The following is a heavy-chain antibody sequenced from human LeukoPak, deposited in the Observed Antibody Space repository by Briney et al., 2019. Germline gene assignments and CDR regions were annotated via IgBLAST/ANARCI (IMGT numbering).Heavy chain of an antibody. D-gene: IGHD4-11*01. CDR3: ARAHPGDYSDFQFDY. J-gene: IGHJ4*02. V-gene: IGHV3-11*04. CDR2: ISSTSSTI. Sequence: GGSLRLSCAASGFTFSDYYMSWIRQAPGKGLEGVSYISSTSSTIYYADSVKGRFTISRDNAKNSLYLQMNSLRAEDTAVYYCARAHPGDYSDFQFDYWGQGTLVTVSS. CDR1: GFTFSDYY.